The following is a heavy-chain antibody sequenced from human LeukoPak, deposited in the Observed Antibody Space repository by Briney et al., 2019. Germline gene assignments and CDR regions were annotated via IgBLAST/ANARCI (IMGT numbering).Heavy chain of an antibody. CDR1: GFTFSTYR. CDR3: ARAQDPRILSNFDY. Sequence: PGGSLRLSCAASGFTFSTYRMNWVRQAPGKGLEWVSYINPSSTTIYYADSVKGRFTISRDIAKNSLYLQMNNLRDEDTAVYYCARAQDPRILSNFDYLGQGTLVTVSS. J-gene: IGHJ4*02. D-gene: IGHD3-3*02. CDR2: INPSSTTI. V-gene: IGHV3-48*02.